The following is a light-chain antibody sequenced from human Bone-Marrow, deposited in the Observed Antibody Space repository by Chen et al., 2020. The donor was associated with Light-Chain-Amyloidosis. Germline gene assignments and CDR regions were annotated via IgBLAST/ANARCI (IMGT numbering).Light chain of an antibody. CDR2: DVT. Sequence: QSALTQPASVCGSPGQSTTILCPGTSSDVGGDNHVSWYQQHPDKAPQLMIYDVTNRPSWVPYRFSGSKSDTTASLTIAGLPTEDDADYFCSSYTITNALVFGSGTRVTVL. J-gene: IGLJ1*01. CDR1: SSDVGGDNH. CDR3: SSYTITNALV. V-gene: IGLV2-14*01.